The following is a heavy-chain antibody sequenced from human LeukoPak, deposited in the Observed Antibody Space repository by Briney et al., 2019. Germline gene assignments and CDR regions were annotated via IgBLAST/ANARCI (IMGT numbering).Heavy chain of an antibody. D-gene: IGHD2-2*01. CDR3: ARGPFVYQVLYYYYGMDV. Sequence: SETLSLTCAVYGGSFSGYYWSWIRQPPGKGLEWIGEINHSGSTNYNPSLKSRVTISEDTSKNQFSLKLSSVTAADTAVYYRARGPFVYQVLYYYYGMDVWGQGTTVTVSS. CDR1: GGSFSGYY. V-gene: IGHV4-34*01. J-gene: IGHJ6*02. CDR2: INHSGST.